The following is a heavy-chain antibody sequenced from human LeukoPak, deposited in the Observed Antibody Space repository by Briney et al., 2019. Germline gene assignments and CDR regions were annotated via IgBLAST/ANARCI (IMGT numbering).Heavy chain of an antibody. CDR2: IYSGGST. CDR1: GFNFKSYE. V-gene: IGHV3-53*01. CDR3: ARDSDYYAFTY. Sequence: QPGGSLRLSCAASGFNFKSYEMNWVRQAPGKGLEWVSVIYSGGSTYYADSVKGRFTISRDNSKNTVYLQMNSLRAEDTAIYYCARDSDYYAFTYWGQGTLVTVSS. D-gene: IGHD1-26*01. J-gene: IGHJ4*02.